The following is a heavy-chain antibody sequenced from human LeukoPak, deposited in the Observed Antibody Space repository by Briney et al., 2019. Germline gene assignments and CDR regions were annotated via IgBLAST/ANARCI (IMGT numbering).Heavy chain of an antibody. J-gene: IGHJ4*02. V-gene: IGHV4-34*01. CDR1: GGSISGYY. CDR2: INHSGST. Sequence: SETLSLTCTVSGGSISGYYWSWIRQPPGKGLEWIGEINHSGSTNYNPSLKSRVTISVDTSKNQFSLKLSSVTAADTAVYYCARGRDGDDFDYWGQGTLVTVSS. CDR3: ARGRDGDDFDY. D-gene: IGHD4-17*01.